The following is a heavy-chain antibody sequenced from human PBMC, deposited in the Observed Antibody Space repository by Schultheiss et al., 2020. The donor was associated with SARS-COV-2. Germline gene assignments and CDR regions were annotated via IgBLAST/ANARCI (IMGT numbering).Heavy chain of an antibody. D-gene: IGHD2-2*01. CDR3: ARSLSMPPYVADAFDI. V-gene: IGHV4-59*08. CDR2: IYYSGST. Sequence: GSLRLSCTVSGGSISSYYWGWIRQPPGKGLEWIGSIYYSGSTNYNPSLKSRVTISVDTSKNQFSLKLSSVTAADTAVYYCARSLSMPPYVADAFDIWGQGTMVTVSS. J-gene: IGHJ3*02. CDR1: GGSISSYY.